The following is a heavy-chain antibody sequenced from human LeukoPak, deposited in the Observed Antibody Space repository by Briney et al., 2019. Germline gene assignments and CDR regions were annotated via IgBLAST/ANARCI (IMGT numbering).Heavy chain of an antibody. CDR3: AKDIAGSGSYSFDY. V-gene: IGHV3-23*01. CDR1: GFTFSNYA. D-gene: IGHD1-26*01. J-gene: IGHJ4*02. CDR2: ISGSGGST. Sequence: GGSLRLSCAASGFTFSNYAMNWVRQAPGRGLEWVSAISGSGGSTYYADSVKGRFTISRDNSKNTLYLQMNNLRAEDTAVYYCAKDIAGSGSYSFDYWGQGTLVTVSS.